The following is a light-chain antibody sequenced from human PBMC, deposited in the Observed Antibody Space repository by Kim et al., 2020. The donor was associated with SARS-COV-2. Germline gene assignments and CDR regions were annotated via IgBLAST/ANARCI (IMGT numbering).Light chain of an antibody. Sequence: GSVGDGVTITCRASQGISNYLAWYQQKPGKVPKLLIYAASALQSGVPSRFSGSGSGTDFTLTISSLQPEDVATYYCQKYNSAPCTFGQGTKVDIK. J-gene: IGKJ1*01. CDR3: QKYNSAPCT. CDR2: AAS. CDR1: QGISNY. V-gene: IGKV1-27*01.